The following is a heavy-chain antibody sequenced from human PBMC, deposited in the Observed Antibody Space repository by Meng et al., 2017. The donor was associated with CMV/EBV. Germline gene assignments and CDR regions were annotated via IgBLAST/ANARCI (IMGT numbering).Heavy chain of an antibody. V-gene: IGHV4-34*01. J-gene: IGHJ4*02. Sequence: WSREPGRKLVGLTGDSNHSRSTNYKESVKSRFTISVDKSKNKLYLQMNCVRDADTAVYYCTREGGGGGYFDYWGQGTLVTVSS. CDR3: TREGGGGGYFDY. D-gene: IGHD3-10*01. CDR2: SNHSRST.